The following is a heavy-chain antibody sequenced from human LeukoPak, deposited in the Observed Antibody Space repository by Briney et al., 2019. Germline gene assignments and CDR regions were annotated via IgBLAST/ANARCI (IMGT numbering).Heavy chain of an antibody. CDR2: ISAYNGNT. CDR3: ARVPGVGAAADSDY. J-gene: IGHJ4*02. D-gene: IGHD6-13*01. V-gene: IGHV1-18*01. Sequence: ASVKVSCKASGYTFTSYGISWVRQAPGQGLEWMGWISAYNGNTNYAQKLQGRVTMTTDTSTNTAYMELRSLRSDDTAVYYCARVPGVGAAADSDYWGQGTLVTVSS. CDR1: GYTFTSYG.